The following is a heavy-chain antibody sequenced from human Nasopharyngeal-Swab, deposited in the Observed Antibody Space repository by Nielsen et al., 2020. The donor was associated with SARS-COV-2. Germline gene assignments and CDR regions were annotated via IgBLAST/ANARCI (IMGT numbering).Heavy chain of an antibody. CDR2: IYYSGST. CDR3: ARDRGAYGSGSYIDY. J-gene: IGHJ4*02. CDR1: GGSISSYY. D-gene: IGHD3-10*01. V-gene: IGHV4-59*12. Sequence: LSCTVSGGSISSYYWSWIRQPPGKGLEWIGYIYYSGSTNYNPSLKSRVTISVDTSKNQFSLKLSSVTAADTAVYYCARDRGAYGSGSYIDYWGQGTLVTVSS.